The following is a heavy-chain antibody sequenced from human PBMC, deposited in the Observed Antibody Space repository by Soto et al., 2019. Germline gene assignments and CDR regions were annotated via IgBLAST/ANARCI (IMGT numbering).Heavy chain of an antibody. J-gene: IGHJ4*02. Sequence: SETLSLTCTVSGGSISSSSYYWGWIRQPPGKGLEWIGSIYYSGSTYYNPSLKSRDTISVDTSKNQFSLKLSSVTAADTAVYYCASVGIAVAGTLRGLDYWGQGTLVTVSS. CDR1: GGSISSSSYY. V-gene: IGHV4-39*01. D-gene: IGHD6-19*01. CDR2: IYYSGST. CDR3: ASVGIAVAGTLRGLDY.